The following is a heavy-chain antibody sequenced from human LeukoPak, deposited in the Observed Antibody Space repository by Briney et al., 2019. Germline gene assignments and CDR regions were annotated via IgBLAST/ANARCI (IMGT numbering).Heavy chain of an antibody. CDR3: ARQYPITMVRGVIMTPDAFDI. D-gene: IGHD3-10*01. V-gene: IGHV4-59*08. CDR1: GGSISSYY. CDR2: IYYSGST. J-gene: IGHJ3*02. Sequence: SETLSLTCTVSGGSISSYYWNWIRQPPGKGLEWIGYIYYSGSTNYNPSLKSRVTISVDTSKNQFSLKLSSVTAADTAVYYCARQYPITMVRGVIMTPDAFDIWGQGTMVTVSS.